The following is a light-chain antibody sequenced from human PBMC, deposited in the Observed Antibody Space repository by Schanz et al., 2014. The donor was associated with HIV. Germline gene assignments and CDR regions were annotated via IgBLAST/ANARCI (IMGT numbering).Light chain of an antibody. J-gene: IGKJ1*01. CDR3: QQYGSSPRT. CDR1: QTVSSSS. CDR2: GAS. V-gene: IGKV3-20*01. Sequence: ETVLTQSPDTLSLSPGERATLSCRASQTVSSSSLAWYQQKPGQSPRLLIYGASSRATGIPDRFSGSGSGTDFTLTISRLEPEDFAVYYCQQYGSSPRTFGQGTKVEIK.